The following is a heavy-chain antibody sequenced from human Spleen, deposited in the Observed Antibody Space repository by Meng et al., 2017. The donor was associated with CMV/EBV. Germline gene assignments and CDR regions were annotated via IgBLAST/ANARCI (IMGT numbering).Heavy chain of an antibody. V-gene: IGHV3-9*01. D-gene: IGHD2-2*01. CDR2: ISWNSGSI. J-gene: IGHJ6*02. CDR1: GFTFDDYA. CDR3: ARDSVASYCSSTSCYPYYYYYYGMDV. Sequence: SLKISCAASGFTFDDYAMHWVRQAPGKGLEWVSGISWNSGSIGYADSVKGRFTISRDNAKNSLYLQMNSLRAEDTAVYYCARDSVASYCSSTSCYPYYYYYYGMDVWGQGTTVTVSS.